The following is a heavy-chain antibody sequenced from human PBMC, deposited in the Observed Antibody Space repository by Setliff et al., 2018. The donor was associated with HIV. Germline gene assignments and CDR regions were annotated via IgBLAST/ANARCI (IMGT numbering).Heavy chain of an antibody. V-gene: IGHV5-51*01. J-gene: IGHJ4*02. CDR1: GYKFINYW. CDR3: ASGRKKNYDLFSGYYRILGVDFDY. CDR2: IHVANSDT. D-gene: IGHD3-3*01. Sequence: GESLKISCKGSGYKFINYWIGWVRQMPGTGLEWMGIIHVANSDTKYSPSFQGQVTISADKSISTAYLQWSSLKASDTAMYYCASGRKKNYDLFSGYYRILGVDFDYWGQGTLVTVSS.